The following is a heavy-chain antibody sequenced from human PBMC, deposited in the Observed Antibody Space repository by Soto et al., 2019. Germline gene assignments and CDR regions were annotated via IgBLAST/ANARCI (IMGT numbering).Heavy chain of an antibody. CDR2: INWNGGST. CDR1: GFNFDDYG. D-gene: IGHD2-2*02. Sequence: GGSLRLSCAASGFNFDDYGMSWVRQVPGKGLEWVSGINWNGGSTGYADSVKGRFTISRDNAKNSLYLQMNSLRAEDTALYHCARALLPATAIPGYWGQGTLVTVSS. V-gene: IGHV3-20*01. J-gene: IGHJ4*02. CDR3: ARALLPATAIPGY.